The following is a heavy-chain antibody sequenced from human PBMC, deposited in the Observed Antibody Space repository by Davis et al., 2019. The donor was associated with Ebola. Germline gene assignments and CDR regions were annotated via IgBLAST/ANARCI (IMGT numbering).Heavy chain of an antibody. CDR2: ISGYSSTI. CDR3: AREDHSTYLV. D-gene: IGHD4-11*01. V-gene: IGHV3-48*01. J-gene: IGHJ4*02. CDR1: GITLSSYS. Sequence: GESLKISCAASGITLSSYSMNWVRQAPGKGLEWVSYISGYSSTISYADSVKGRFTISRDNAKNSLYLQMNSLRVEDAAVYYCAREDHSTYLVWGQGILVTVSS.